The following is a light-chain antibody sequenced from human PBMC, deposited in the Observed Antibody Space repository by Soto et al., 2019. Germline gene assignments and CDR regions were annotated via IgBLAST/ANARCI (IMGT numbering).Light chain of an antibody. CDR1: QSVGSR. V-gene: IGKV3-15*01. CDR2: DAS. CDR3: QQYLDWRT. Sequence: EIAMTQSPATLSVSPGEGATLSCRASQSVGSRVAWYQQKPGQPPRLLIHDASTRATGVPARFSGSGSGPHFTLTITSLQSEDFAVYYCQQYLDWRTFGQGTKLEIK. J-gene: IGKJ2*02.